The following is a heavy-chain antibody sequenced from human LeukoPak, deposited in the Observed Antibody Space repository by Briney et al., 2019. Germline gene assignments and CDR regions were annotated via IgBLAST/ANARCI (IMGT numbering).Heavy chain of an antibody. D-gene: IGHD6-13*01. CDR3: ATGNIAAAGHWFDP. CDR2: IIPIFGTA. V-gene: IGHV1-69*06. J-gene: IGHJ5*02. Sequence: GASVKVSCTASGGTFSSYAISWVRQAPGQGLEWMGGIIPIFGTANYAQKFQGRVTMTEDTSTDTAYMELSSLRSEDTAVYYCATGNIAAAGHWFDPWGQGTLVTVSS. CDR1: GGTFSSYA.